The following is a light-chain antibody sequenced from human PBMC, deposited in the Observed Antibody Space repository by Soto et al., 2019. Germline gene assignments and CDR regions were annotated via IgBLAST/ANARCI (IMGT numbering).Light chain of an antibody. J-gene: IGLJ2*01. CDR2: DVS. CDR1: SSDVGGYNY. Sequence: QPVLTQPASVSGSPGQSITISCTGISSDVGGYNYVSWYQQHPGKAPKLMIYDVSNRRSGVSNRFSGSKSGNTASLTISGLQAEDEADYYCYSYTSSSTVLFGGGTQLTVL. CDR3: YSYTSSSTVL. V-gene: IGLV2-14*01.